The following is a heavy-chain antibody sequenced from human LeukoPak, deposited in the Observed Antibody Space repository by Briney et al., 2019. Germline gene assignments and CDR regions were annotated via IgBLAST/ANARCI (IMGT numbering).Heavy chain of an antibody. CDR1: GLTFKNYG. Sequence: GGSLRLSCAASGLTFKNYGMHWVRQAPGKGLEWVAVIWYDGSNKYCADSVKGRFTISRDNSKNTLFLQMNSLRVEDASVYYCARGRGYVDWLLNWGQGTLVTVSS. CDR2: IWYDGSNK. CDR3: ARGRGYVDWLLN. J-gene: IGHJ4*02. V-gene: IGHV3-33*01. D-gene: IGHD3-9*01.